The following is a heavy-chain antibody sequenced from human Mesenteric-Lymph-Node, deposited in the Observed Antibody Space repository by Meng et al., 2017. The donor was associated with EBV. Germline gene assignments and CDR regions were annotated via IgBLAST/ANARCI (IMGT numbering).Heavy chain of an antibody. V-gene: IGHV4-61*01. D-gene: IGHD6-19*01. CDR1: GASVSSYTHY. Sequence: GQLQESGPGLEKASETLSLTCTVSGASVSSYTHYWGWIRQPPGKGLEWIGYSYYSGSTSYDPSLTTRVTISVDTSKNQFSLRLNFVTAADTAVYYCARAVAGDWYFDLWGRGTLVTVSS. CDR3: ARAVAGDWYFDL. CDR2: SYYSGST. J-gene: IGHJ2*01.